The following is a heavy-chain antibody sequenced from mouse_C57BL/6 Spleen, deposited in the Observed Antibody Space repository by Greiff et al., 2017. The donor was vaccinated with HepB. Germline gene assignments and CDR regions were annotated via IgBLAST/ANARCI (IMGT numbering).Heavy chain of an antibody. D-gene: IGHD2-3*01. J-gene: IGHJ4*01. V-gene: IGHV5-4*01. CDR3: ARDGYDGYYGAMDY. Sequence: EVKLVESGGGLVKPGGSLKLSCAASGFTFSSYAMSWVRQTPEKRLEWVATISDGGSYTYYPDNVKGRFTISRDNAKNNLYLQMSHLKSEDTAMYYCARDGYDGYYGAMDYWGQGTSVTVSS. CDR2: ISDGGSYT. CDR1: GFTFSSYA.